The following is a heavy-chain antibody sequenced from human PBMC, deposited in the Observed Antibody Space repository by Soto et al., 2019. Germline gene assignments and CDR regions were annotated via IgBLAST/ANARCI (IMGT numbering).Heavy chain of an antibody. CDR2: IYWDDDK. V-gene: IGHV2-5*02. CDR1: GFSLSTSGVG. J-gene: IGHJ4*02. Sequence: QITLKESGPTLVKPTQTLTLTCTFSGFSLSTSGVGVGWIRQPPGKALEWLALIYWDDDKRYSPSLKSRLTVTKDTSKNQVVLTMTNMDPVDTATYYCAPRRNSGDYGGDFDYWGQGTLVTVSS. D-gene: IGHD4-17*01. CDR3: APRRNSGDYGGDFDY.